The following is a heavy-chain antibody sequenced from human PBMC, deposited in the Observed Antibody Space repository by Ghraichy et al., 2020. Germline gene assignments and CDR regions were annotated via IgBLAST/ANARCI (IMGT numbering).Heavy chain of an antibody. CDR3: ARAPYDDDGFYDDGFDI. V-gene: IGHV4-30-2*01. CDR2: IYQSVST. CDR1: GGSINSGSFS. J-gene: IGHJ3*02. Sequence: SETLSLTCAVSGGSINSGSFSWSWIRQPPGKGLEWIGYIYQSVSTYYNPSLKSRVTISLDDSKNQFSLRLTSVTAADTAVYYCARAPYDDDGFYDDGFDIWGQGTMFTVSS. D-gene: IGHD3-22*01.